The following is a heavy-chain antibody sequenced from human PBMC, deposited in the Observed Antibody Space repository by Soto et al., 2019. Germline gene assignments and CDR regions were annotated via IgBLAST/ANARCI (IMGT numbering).Heavy chain of an antibody. J-gene: IGHJ4*02. CDR2: IYNSGLI. CDR3: ARGPLCGEECYFAF. V-gene: IGHV4-4*07. Sequence: SETRSLTWIVFGDSISRHYWSWIRQPAGKGLEYIGQIYNSGLINYNPSLESRVSMSVDPSKNQISLKLTSATAADTAIYYCARGPLCGEECYFAFWGQGTLVTVSS. CDR1: GDSISRHY. D-gene: IGHD2-21*01.